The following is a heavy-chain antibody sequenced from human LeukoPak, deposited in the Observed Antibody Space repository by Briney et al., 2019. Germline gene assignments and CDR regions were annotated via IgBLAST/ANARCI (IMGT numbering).Heavy chain of an antibody. CDR1: GFTFSSYG. V-gene: IGHV3-30*18. CDR3: AKGLSYYYDSSGHFGGYYFDY. Sequence: GGSLRLSCAASGFTFSSYGMHWVRQAPGKGLEWVAVISYDGSNKYYADSVKGRFTISRDNSKNTLYLQMNSLRAEDTAVYYCAKGLSYYYDSSGHFGGYYFDYWGQGTLVTVSS. CDR2: ISYDGSNK. D-gene: IGHD3-22*01. J-gene: IGHJ4*02.